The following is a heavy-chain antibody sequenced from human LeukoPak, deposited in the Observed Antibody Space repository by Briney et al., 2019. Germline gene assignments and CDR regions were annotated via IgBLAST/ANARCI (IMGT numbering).Heavy chain of an antibody. CDR2: INPNSGGT. D-gene: IGHD2-15*01. V-gene: IGHV1-2*04. CDR1: GYTFTGYY. CDR3: ARDAYCSGGSCYYFDY. J-gene: IGHJ4*02. Sequence: ASVKVSCKASGYTFTGYYMHWVRQAPGQGLEWMGWINPNSGGTNCAQKFQGWVTMTRDTSISTAYMELSRLRSDDTAVYYCARDAYCSGGSCYYFDYWGQGTLVTVSS.